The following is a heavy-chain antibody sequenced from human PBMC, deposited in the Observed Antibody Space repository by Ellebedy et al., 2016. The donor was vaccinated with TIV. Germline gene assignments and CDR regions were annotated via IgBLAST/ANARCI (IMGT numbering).Heavy chain of an antibody. CDR1: GFTFSNCA. Sequence: GGSLRLSCAASGFTFSNCAMTWVRQAPGKGLEWVSAISASGTGTYYADSVKGRFTSSRDSSNNTLYVRMNSLRAEDSAVYYCAKSFGDIEVTFRRRGHYYYGMDVWGQGTTVTVSS. J-gene: IGHJ6*02. D-gene: IGHD5-12*01. V-gene: IGHV3-23*01. CDR2: ISASGTGT. CDR3: AKSFGDIEVTFRRRGHYYYGMDV.